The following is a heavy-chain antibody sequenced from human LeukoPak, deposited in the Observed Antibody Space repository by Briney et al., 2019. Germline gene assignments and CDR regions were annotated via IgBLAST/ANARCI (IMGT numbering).Heavy chain of an antibody. CDR3: ARDHSSSWLHFDY. J-gene: IGHJ4*02. CDR2: INPNSGGT. D-gene: IGHD6-13*01. Sequence: ATVKVSCKASGYTFTGYYMHWVRQAPGQGLEWMGWINPNSGGTNYAQKLQGRVTMTRDTSISTAYMELSRLRSDDTAVYYCARDHSSSWLHFDYWGQGTLVTVSS. V-gene: IGHV1-2*02. CDR1: GYTFTGYY.